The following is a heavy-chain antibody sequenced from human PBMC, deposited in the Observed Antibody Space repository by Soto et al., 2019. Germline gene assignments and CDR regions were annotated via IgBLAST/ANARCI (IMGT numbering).Heavy chain of an antibody. CDR1: GGSISSGGYY. CDR3: ARDESATDAFDI. D-gene: IGHD5-12*01. Sequence: QVQLQESGPGLVKTSQTLSLTCTVSGGSISSGGYYWSWIRQNPGKGLEWIGYIYYSGTTNYNPALKSRLTISVDTSKNPFSLKLNSMTAADPAVYYCARDESATDAFDIWGQGTMVTVSS. V-gene: IGHV4-31*03. CDR2: IYYSGTT. J-gene: IGHJ3*02.